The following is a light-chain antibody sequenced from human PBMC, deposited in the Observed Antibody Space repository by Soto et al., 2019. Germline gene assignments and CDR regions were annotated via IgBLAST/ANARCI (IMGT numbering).Light chain of an antibody. Sequence: QLVLTQSSSASASLGSSVKLTCTLSSGHSSYIIAWHQQQPGKAPRYLMKLEGSGSYNKGSGVPDRFSGSSSGADRYLTISNLQSEDEADYYCCSYAGIYSYVFGTGTKLTVL. J-gene: IGLJ1*01. CDR1: SGHSSYI. CDR3: CSYAGIYSYV. CDR2: LEGSGSY. V-gene: IGLV4-60*03.